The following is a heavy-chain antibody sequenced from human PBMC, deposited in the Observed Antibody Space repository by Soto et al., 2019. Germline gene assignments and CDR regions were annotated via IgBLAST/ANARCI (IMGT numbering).Heavy chain of an antibody. CDR3: ARLFGVVIIADY. V-gene: IGHV3-11*01. J-gene: IGHJ4*02. D-gene: IGHD3-3*01. Sequence: PGGSLRISCAASGFTFSDHYMTWIRQAPGKGLEWLSYISSSGSTIYYADSVKGRFTISRDNAKNSLYLQMNSLRAEDTAVYYCARLFGVVIIADYWGQGTLVTVSS. CDR2: ISSSGSTI. CDR1: GFTFSDHY.